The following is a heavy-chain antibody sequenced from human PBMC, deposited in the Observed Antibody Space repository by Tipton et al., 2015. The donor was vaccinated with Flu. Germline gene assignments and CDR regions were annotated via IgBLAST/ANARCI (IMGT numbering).Heavy chain of an antibody. CDR2: ISYDGSDE. CDR3: AKEWLWEAFYYGMNV. D-gene: IGHD1-26*01. Sequence: SLRLSCAASGFTFSGYGMYWVRQTPGKGLEWVAIISYDGSDEYYADSVKGRFTISRDNPKNTLYLQMNSLRAEDTAVYYCAKEWLWEAFYYGMNVWGQGITVTVSS. CDR1: GFTFSGYG. V-gene: IGHV3-30*18. J-gene: IGHJ6*02.